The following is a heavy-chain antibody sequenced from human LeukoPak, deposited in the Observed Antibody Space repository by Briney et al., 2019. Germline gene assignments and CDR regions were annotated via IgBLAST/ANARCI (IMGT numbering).Heavy chain of an antibody. V-gene: IGHV3-30*12. J-gene: IGHJ4*02. CDR2: ITCDGSTT. CDR3: ARDHHAGRNGLHYGADS. D-gene: IGHD3-10*01. CDR1: GFTFSTYA. Sequence: GGSLRLSCAASGFTFSTYAMGWVRQTPGKGLEWVSTITCDGSTTYYGDSVRGRFTISRDNSKNTIYLQMDSLRADDTAIYYCARDHHAGRNGLHYGADSWGQGSLVTVPS.